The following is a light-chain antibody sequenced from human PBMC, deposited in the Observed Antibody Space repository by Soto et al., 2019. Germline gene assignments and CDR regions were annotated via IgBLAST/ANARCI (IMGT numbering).Light chain of an antibody. V-gene: IGKV1-5*01. J-gene: IGKJ1*01. CDR1: QSISTW. CDR2: DVS. Sequence: EIQMTQSPSTLSAAVGDRVTITCRASQSISTWLAWYQQRPGKAPKLLIYDVSSLESGVPSRFSGSGSGTEFTLTISSLQPDDFATYYCQQYNSYSRTFGQGTKVDI. CDR3: QQYNSYSRT.